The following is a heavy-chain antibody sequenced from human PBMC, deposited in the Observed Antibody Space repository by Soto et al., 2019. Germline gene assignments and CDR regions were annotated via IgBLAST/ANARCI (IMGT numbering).Heavy chain of an antibody. D-gene: IGHD2-15*01. CDR3: AKTYCSGGSCYFNWFDP. Sequence: GASVKVSCKASGYTFTSYYMHWVRQAPGQGLEWMGIMNPSGGNTSYAQKFQGRVTMTRNTSTSTAYMELSNLRSEDTAVYYCAKTYCSGGSCYFNWFDPWGQGTLVTVSS. J-gene: IGHJ5*02. V-gene: IGHV1-46*01. CDR1: GYTFTSYY. CDR2: MNPSGGNT.